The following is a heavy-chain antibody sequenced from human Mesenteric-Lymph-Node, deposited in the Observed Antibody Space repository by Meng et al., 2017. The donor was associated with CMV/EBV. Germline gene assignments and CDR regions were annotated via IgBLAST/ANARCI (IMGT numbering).Heavy chain of an antibody. V-gene: IGHV4-61*01. Sequence: VRSGSYYWSWTRQAPGKGLEWIGYIYNSGSSNYNPSLKSRVTISRDTSKSQFSLKLSSVTAADTAVYYCARATYYYDLRMIAYYFDYWGQGILVTVSS. D-gene: IGHD3-22*01. CDR2: IYNSGSS. CDR3: ARATYYYDLRMIAYYFDY. J-gene: IGHJ4*02. CDR1: VRSGSYY.